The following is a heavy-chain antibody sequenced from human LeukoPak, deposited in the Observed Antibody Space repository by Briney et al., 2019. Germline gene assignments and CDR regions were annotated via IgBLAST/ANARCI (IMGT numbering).Heavy chain of an antibody. D-gene: IGHD3-16*01. V-gene: IGHV3-30*18. CDR3: AKTSRGSYARLDY. CDR2: ISYDGSNK. Sequence: GGSLRLSCAASGSTFSSYGMHWVRQAPGKGLEWVAVISYDGSNKYYADSVKGRFTISRDNSKNTLYLQMNSLRAEDTAVYYCAKTSRGSYARLDYWGQGTLVTVSS. CDR1: GSTFSSYG. J-gene: IGHJ4*02.